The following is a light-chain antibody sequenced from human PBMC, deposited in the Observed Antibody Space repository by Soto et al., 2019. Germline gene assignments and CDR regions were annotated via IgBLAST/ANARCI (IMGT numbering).Light chain of an antibody. V-gene: IGLV2-14*01. CDR1: SSDVGGYNY. J-gene: IGLJ2*01. CDR2: DVS. Sequence: QSALTQPASVSGSPGQSITISCTGTSSDVGGYNYVSWYQQHPGKPPKLMIYDVSNRPSGVSKRFSGSKSGNTASLTISGLQAEDEADYYCSSYTSSSTLVVFGGGTKLTVL. CDR3: SSYTSSSTLVV.